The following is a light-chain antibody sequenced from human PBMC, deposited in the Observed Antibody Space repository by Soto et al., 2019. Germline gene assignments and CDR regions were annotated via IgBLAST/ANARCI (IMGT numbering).Light chain of an antibody. CDR2: QTS. J-gene: IGKJ1*01. CDR1: QHINTR. Sequence: ELVLTQSPATLSSFPGDRVTLSRRASQHINTRLAWYQHRPGQAPRLLIYQTSIRAAGIPARFSASGSGTDFTLTISDVQPEDFALYYCHQRQSWPRTFGQGTKVDIK. CDR3: HQRQSWPRT. V-gene: IGKV3-11*01.